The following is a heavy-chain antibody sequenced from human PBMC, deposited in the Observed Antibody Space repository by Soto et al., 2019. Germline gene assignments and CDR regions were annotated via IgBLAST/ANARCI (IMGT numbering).Heavy chain of an antibody. CDR2: IYYSGST. D-gene: IGHD1-1*01. Sequence: ETLSLTCTVSGGSISSYYWSWIRQPPGKGLEWIGYIYYSGSTNYNPSLKSRVTISVDTSKNQFSLKLSSVTAADTAVYYCARMRPAQETLVVGACRPADFPYRLEGWGQAPTVTVCS. CDR1: GGSISSYY. V-gene: IGHV4-59*01. J-gene: IGHJ6*02. CDR3: ARMRPAQETLVVGACRPADFPYRLEG.